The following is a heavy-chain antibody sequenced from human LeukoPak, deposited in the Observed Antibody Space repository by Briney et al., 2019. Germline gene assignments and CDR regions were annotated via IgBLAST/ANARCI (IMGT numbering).Heavy chain of an antibody. CDR1: GFTFSSYG. V-gene: IGHV3-30*18. CDR3: AKDEYYCSSTSCYLNWFDP. D-gene: IGHD2-2*01. Sequence: PGRSLRLSCAASGFTFSSYGMHWVRQAPGKGLEWVAVISYDGSNKYYADSVKGRFTISRDNSKNTLYLQMNSLRAEDTAVYYCAKDEYYCSSTSCYLNWFDPWGQGTLVTVSS. J-gene: IGHJ5*02. CDR2: ISYDGSNK.